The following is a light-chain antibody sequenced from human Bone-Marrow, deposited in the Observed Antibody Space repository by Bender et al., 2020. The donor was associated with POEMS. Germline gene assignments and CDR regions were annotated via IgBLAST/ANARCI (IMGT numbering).Light chain of an antibody. CDR2: SSH. CDR3: AVWDESLNGWV. CDR1: SSNIGAHA. J-gene: IGLJ3*02. Sequence: QSALTQPPSASGTPGQRVTISCSGGSSNIGAHAVNWYQHLPGTAPKLLIYSSHRRPSEVPDRFSGSRSGTSASLAISGLQSEDEADYYCAVWDESLNGWVFGGGTKLTDL. V-gene: IGLV1-44*01.